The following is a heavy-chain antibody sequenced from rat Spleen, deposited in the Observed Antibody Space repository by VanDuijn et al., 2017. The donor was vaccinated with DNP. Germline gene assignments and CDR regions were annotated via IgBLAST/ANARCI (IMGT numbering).Heavy chain of an antibody. CDR3: ARETIFYYAMDA. J-gene: IGHJ4*01. Sequence: QVQLKESGPGLVQPSQTLSLTCTVAGFSLTSYHVHWFRQPPGKGLEWMGVIWNTGGTRYNSALKSRLSIGKDTSKSQVFLKLNSLQTEDTATYYCARETIFYYAMDAWGQGTSVTVSS. CDR1: GFSLTSYH. CDR2: IWNTGGT. V-gene: IGHV2-41*01.